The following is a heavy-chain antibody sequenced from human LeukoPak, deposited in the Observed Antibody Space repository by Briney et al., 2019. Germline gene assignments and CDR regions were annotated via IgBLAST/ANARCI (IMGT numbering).Heavy chain of an antibody. CDR2: INPNRGGT. D-gene: IGHD5-12*01. V-gene: IGHV1-2*02. CDR3: ARDKTRGYDANYYSYMDV. CDR1: GYSFTGSY. J-gene: IGHJ6*03. Sequence: ASVKVSCKASGYSFTGSYMHWVRQAPGQGLEWMGWINPNRGGTNYAQKFQGRVTMTRDTSISTAYMELSRLSSDSTPVYYCARDKTRGYDANYYSYMDVWGKGTTVTVSS.